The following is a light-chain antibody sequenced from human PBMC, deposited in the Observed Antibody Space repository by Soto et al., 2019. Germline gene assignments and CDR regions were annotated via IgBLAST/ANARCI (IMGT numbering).Light chain of an antibody. CDR1: QGISSY. Sequence: AIRMTQSPSSLSASTGDRVTITCRASQGISSYLAWYQQRPGKAPKLLIYAASTLQSGVPSRFSGSGYGTDFTLTISCLQSEDFATYYCQQYYSYSYTFGQGTKLEIK. J-gene: IGKJ2*01. CDR2: AAS. V-gene: IGKV1-8*01. CDR3: QQYYSYSYT.